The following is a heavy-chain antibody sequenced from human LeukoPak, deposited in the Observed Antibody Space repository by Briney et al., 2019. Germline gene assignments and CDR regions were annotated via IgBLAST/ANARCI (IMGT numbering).Heavy chain of an antibody. D-gene: IGHD3-3*01. CDR1: GGSFSGYY. V-gene: IGHV4-34*01. Sequence: PSETLSLTCAVYGGSFSGYYWSWIRQPPGKGLEWIGEINHSGSTNYNPSLKSRVTISVDTSKNQFSLKLSSVTAADTAVYYCARVHYDFWSGPNWFDPWGQGTLVTVSS. CDR3: ARVHYDFWSGPNWFDP. CDR2: INHSGST. J-gene: IGHJ5*02.